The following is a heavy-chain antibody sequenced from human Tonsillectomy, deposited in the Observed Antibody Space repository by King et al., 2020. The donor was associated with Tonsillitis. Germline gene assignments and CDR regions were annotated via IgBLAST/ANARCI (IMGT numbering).Heavy chain of an antibody. CDR2: ISYDGKNK. Sequence: VQLVESGGGVVQPGRSLRLSCAASGFSFSSYDMYWVRQAPGKGLEWVAVISYDGKNKYYADSVTGRFTISRDNSKNKMYLQMNSLGAEDTAVYYCARDRDGYIFDYWGQGTLVTVSS. D-gene: IGHD5-24*01. J-gene: IGHJ4*02. CDR3: ARDRDGYIFDY. CDR1: GFSFSSYD. V-gene: IGHV3-33*05.